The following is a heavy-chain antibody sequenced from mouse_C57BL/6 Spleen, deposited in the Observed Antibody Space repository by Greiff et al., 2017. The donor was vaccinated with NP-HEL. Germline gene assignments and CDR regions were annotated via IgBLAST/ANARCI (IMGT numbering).Heavy chain of an antibody. CDR3: AREDSSPFDY. V-gene: IGHV3-6*01. CDR1: GYSITSGYY. J-gene: IGHJ2*01. Sequence: VQLQQSGPGLVKPSQSLSLTCSVTGYSITSGYYWNWIRQFPGNKLEWMGYISYDGSNNYNPSLKNRISITRDTSKNQFFLKLNSVTTEDTATYYCAREDSSPFDYWGQGTTLTVSS. D-gene: IGHD3-2*02. CDR2: ISYDGSN.